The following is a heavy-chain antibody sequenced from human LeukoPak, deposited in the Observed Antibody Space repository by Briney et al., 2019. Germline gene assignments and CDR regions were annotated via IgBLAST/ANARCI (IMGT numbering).Heavy chain of an antibody. Sequence: PGGSLRLSCAASGFTFSSYWMSWVRQAPGKGLEWVAQIKQDGSEKFYVDSVKGRFTISRDNARNSLYLQMNSLRAEDMAVYYCARGGSTSSWFWNDWGQGTLVTVSS. D-gene: IGHD6-13*01. CDR2: IKQDGSEK. J-gene: IGHJ4*02. CDR1: GFTFSSYW. V-gene: IGHV3-7*01. CDR3: ARGGSTSSWFWND.